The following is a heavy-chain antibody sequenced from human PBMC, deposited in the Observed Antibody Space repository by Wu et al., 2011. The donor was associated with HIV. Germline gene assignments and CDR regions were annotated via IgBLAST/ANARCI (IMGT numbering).Heavy chain of an antibody. CDR2: ISAHKDDI. CDR3: VRGDRHRTLDS. Sequence: SVKVSCKASGYTFTSYYMHWVRQAPGQGLEWMGWISAHKDDIKYAQKLQGRVTMTTDTSTSTAYMELSSLTSEDTALYYCVRGDRHRTLDSWGRGTLVSVSS. J-gene: IGHJ4*02. V-gene: IGHV1-18*04. D-gene: IGHD1-14*01. CDR1: GYTFTSYY.